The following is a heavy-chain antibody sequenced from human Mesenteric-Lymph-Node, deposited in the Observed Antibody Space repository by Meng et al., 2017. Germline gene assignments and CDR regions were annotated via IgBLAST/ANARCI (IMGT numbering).Heavy chain of an antibody. CDR3: ARAYGDYDEGHTRFDF. CDR2: IVPIFRPA. CDR1: GGTFSTYA. D-gene: IGHD4-17*01. J-gene: IGHJ4*02. V-gene: IGHV1-69*06. Sequence: SVKVSCKASGGTFSTYASSWLRQAPGQGLEWMGGIVPIFRPANYAQKFQGRVTITADKSTSTVYMELTSLRSEDTAVYYCARAYGDYDEGHTRFDFWGQGTLVTVSS.